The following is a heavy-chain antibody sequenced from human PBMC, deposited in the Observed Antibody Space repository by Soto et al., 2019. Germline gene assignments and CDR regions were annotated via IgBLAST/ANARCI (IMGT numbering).Heavy chain of an antibody. CDR3: TTGGY. CDR1: GFIFTNAF. J-gene: IGHJ4*02. CDR2: IKSKSTGGTI. Sequence: GGSLRLSCAASGFIFTNAFMSWVRQTPGKGLEWVARIKSKSTGGTIDYAAPVKGRFTISRDDYENTVSLQMNSLKAEDTALYYCTTGGYWGQGILVTVSS. V-gene: IGHV3-15*01.